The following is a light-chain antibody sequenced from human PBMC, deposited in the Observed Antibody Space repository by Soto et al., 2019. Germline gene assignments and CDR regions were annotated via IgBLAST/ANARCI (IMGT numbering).Light chain of an antibody. CDR2: EVS. V-gene: IGLV2-18*01. Sequence: QSVLTQRPSVSGPHGQSGTISCTGRSTDFVGYNRVSWYQQPPGTAPKLMIYEVSKRPSGVPDRFSGSKSGNTASLTISGLQAADEADYYCSLYTSENAYVFGTGTKVTVL. CDR1: STDFVGYNR. CDR3: SLYTSENAYV. J-gene: IGLJ1*01.